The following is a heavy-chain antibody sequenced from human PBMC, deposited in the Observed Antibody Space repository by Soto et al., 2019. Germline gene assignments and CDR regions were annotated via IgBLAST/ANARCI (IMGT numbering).Heavy chain of an antibody. CDR1: GFTFSSYD. J-gene: IGHJ4*02. D-gene: IGHD3-3*01. CDR3: AKVLYAIFDY. V-gene: IGHV3-23*01. Sequence: EVQLLESGGGLVQPGGSLRLSCAASGFTFSSYDMSWVRQAPGKGLEWVSGISGSGGSTYYADSVKGRFTSSRENSKDRLDLHMNRLRAEDTAVYYCAKVLYAIFDYWGQGTLITVSS. CDR2: ISGSGGST.